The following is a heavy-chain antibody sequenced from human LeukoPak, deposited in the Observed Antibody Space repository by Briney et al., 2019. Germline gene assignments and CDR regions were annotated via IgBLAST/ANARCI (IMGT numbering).Heavy chain of an antibody. J-gene: IGHJ5*02. CDR2: ISSSSSYI. V-gene: IGHV3-21*01. D-gene: IGHD2/OR15-2a*01. CDR1: GFTFSSYS. Sequence: GGSLRLSCAASGFTFSSYSMNWVRQAPGKGLEWVSSISSSSSYIYYADSVKGRFTLSRDNAKNSLYLQMNSLRAEDTAVYYCARVLSPYNWFDPWGQGTLVTVSS. CDR3: ARVLSPYNWFDP.